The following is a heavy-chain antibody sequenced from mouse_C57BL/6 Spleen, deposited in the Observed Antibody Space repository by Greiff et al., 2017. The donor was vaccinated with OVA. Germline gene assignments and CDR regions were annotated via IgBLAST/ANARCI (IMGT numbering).Heavy chain of an antibody. CDR1: GYTFISYD. V-gene: IGHV1-85*01. CDR2: IYPRDGST. Sequence: VQLQQSGPELVKPGASVKLSCKASGYTFISYDINWVKQRPGQGLEWIGWIYPRDGSTKYNEKFKGKATLTVDTSSSTAYMELHSLTSEDSAVYFCATYYGSSYFDYWGQGTTLTVSS. CDR3: ATYYGSSYFDY. J-gene: IGHJ2*01. D-gene: IGHD1-1*01.